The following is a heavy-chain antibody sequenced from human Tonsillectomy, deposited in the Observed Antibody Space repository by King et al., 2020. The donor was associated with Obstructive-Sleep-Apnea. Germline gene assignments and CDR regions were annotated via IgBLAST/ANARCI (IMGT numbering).Heavy chain of an antibody. J-gene: IGHJ3*02. CDR3: AKDVYDIVTDHSHEAYDM. D-gene: IGHD3-9*01. V-gene: IGHV3-33*06. Sequence: VQLVESGGGVVQPGRSLRLSCVGSGFTFSTYGMHWVRQAPGKGLEWVAVSWYDGSDDYTADFVKGRFTTSSDDSKSTLYLQMNSLRADDTAIYYCAKDVYDIVTDHSHEAYDMWGHGTMVIVSS. CDR2: SWYDGSDD. CDR1: GFTFSTYG.